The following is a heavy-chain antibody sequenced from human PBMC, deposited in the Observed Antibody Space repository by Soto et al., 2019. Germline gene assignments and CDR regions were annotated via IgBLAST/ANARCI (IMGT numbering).Heavy chain of an antibody. CDR1: GFTFSTYA. CDR3: VKGRRYCSGGSCGRYFDY. CDR2: ISSNGGST. J-gene: IGHJ4*02. Sequence: LRLSCSPSGFTFSTYAMHCVRQAPGKGLEYVSAISSNGGSTYYADSVKGKFTISRDNCKNTLYLQMSSLRAEDTAVYYCVKGRRYCSGGSCGRYFDYWGQGTLVTVSS. D-gene: IGHD2-15*01. V-gene: IGHV3-64D*06.